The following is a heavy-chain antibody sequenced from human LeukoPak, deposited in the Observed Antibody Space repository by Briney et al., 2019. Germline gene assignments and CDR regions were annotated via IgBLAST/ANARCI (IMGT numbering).Heavy chain of an antibody. CDR3: TKLDSSGYYWDDY. V-gene: IGHV3-73*01. J-gene: IGHJ4*02. CDR2: IRSKANSYAT. Sequence: GGSLRLSCAASGFTFSGSAMHWVRQASGKGLEWVGRIRSKANSYATAYAASVKGRFTISRDDSKNTAYLQMNSLKTEDTAVYYCTKLDSSGYYWDDYWGQGTLVTVSS. D-gene: IGHD3-22*01. CDR1: GFTFSGSA.